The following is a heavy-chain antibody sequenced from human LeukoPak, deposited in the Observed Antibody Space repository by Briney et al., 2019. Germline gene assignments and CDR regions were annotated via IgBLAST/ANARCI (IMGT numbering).Heavy chain of an antibody. CDR1: GFTFSSYG. D-gene: IGHD6-25*01. CDR3: AKGVEQRYYYYMDV. V-gene: IGHV3-30*02. J-gene: IGHJ6*03. Sequence: GGSLRLSCAASGFTFSSYGMHWVRQAPGKGLEWVAFIRYDGSNKYYADSVKGRFTISRDNSKNTLYLQMNSLRAEDTAVYYCAKGVEQRYYYYMDVWGKGTTVTVSS. CDR2: IRYDGSNK.